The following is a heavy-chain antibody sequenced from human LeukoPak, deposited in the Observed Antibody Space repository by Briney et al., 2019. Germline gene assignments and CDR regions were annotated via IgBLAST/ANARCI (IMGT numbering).Heavy chain of an antibody. V-gene: IGHV3-23*01. CDR1: GFTFSSYA. CDR3: AKVHMVRGQYYYYGMDV. CDR2: ISGSGGST. J-gene: IGHJ6*02. D-gene: IGHD3-10*01. Sequence: GGSLRLSCAASGFTFSSYAMSWVRQAPGKGLEWVSAISGSGGSTYYADSVKGRFTISRDNSKNTLYLQMNSLRAEDTAVYYCAKVHMVRGQYYYYGMDVWGQGTTVTFSS.